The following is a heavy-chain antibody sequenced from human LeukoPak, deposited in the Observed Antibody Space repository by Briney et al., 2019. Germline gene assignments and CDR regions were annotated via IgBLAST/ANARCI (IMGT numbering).Heavy chain of an antibody. D-gene: IGHD1-14*01. Sequence: SETLSLTCTVSGGSIYNNYWTWIRQPPGKGLEWIGYVYSNGNTNYSPSLKSGVTISIETSRRQFSLTVPSVTAADTAVYYCASGTFDGPLYGTYWYFHFWGRGTLVTVSS. V-gene: IGHV4-59*01. CDR1: GGSIYNNY. J-gene: IGHJ2*01. CDR2: VYSNGNT. CDR3: ASGTFDGPLYGTYWYFHF.